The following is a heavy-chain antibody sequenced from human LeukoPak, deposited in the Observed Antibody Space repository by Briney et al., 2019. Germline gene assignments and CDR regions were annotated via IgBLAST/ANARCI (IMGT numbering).Heavy chain of an antibody. CDR1: GFTVSSNY. J-gene: IGHJ4*02. CDR3: ARAEGNGYNYYFDY. Sequence: GGSLRLSCAASGFTVSSNYMSRVRQAPGKGLEWVSVIYSGGSTYYADSVKGRFTISRDNSKNTLYLQMNSLRAEDTAVYYCARAEGNGYNYYFDYWGQGTLVTVSS. D-gene: IGHD5-24*01. CDR2: IYSGGST. V-gene: IGHV3-53*01.